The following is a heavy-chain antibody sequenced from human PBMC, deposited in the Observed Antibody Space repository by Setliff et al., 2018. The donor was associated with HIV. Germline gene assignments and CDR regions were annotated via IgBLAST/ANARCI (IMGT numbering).Heavy chain of an antibody. CDR2: ISWDGGNT. V-gene: IGHV3-43*01. J-gene: IGHJ4*02. D-gene: IGHD6-6*01. CDR3: VKNVGGYSSSSVFEY. CDR1: GFTFDDYT. Sequence: HPGGSLRFSCAASGFTFDDYTMHWVRQAPGKGLEWVSIISWDGGNTYYADSVKGRFTISRDNSKNSLYLQMNSLRTEDTALYYCVKNVGGYSSSSVFEYWGQGTLVTVSS.